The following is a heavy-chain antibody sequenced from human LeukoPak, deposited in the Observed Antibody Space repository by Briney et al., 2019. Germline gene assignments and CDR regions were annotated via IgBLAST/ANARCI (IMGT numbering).Heavy chain of an antibody. CDR1: GGSFSGYY. Sequence: SETLSLTCAVYGGSFSGYYWSWIRQPPGKGLEWIGEINHSGSTSYNPSLKSRVTMSVDTSKNQFSLKLSSVTAADTAVYYCARGIGYSSSWTRGYYYYYGMDVWGQGTTVTVSS. CDR3: ARGIGYSSSWTRGYYYYYGMDV. CDR2: INHSGST. D-gene: IGHD6-13*01. J-gene: IGHJ6*02. V-gene: IGHV4-34*01.